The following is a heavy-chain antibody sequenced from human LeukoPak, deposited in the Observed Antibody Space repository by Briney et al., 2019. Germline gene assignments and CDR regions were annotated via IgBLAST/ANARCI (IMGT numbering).Heavy chain of an antibody. Sequence: PSETLSLTCTASGGSISSGDYYWSWIRQPPGKGLEWIGYIYYSGSTYYNPSLKSRVTISVDTSKNQFSLKLSSVTAADTAVYYCARDKHDYGGNHNWFDPWGQGTLVTVSS. J-gene: IGHJ5*02. V-gene: IGHV4-30-4*01. D-gene: IGHD4-23*01. CDR2: IYYSGST. CDR3: ARDKHDYGGNHNWFDP. CDR1: GGSISSGDYY.